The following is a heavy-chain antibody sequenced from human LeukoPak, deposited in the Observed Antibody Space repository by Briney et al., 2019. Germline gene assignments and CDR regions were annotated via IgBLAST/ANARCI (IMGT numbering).Heavy chain of an antibody. CDR1: GGSISRYY. V-gene: IGHV4-4*07. CDR2: IYTSGST. CDR3: ARGRAQTVWFGELSTGDAFDI. D-gene: IGHD3-10*01. Sequence: PSETLSLTCTVSGGSISRYYWSWIRQPAGKGLEWIGRIYTSGSTNYNPSLKSRVTMSVDTSKNQFSLKLSSVTAADTAVYYCARGRAQTVWFGELSTGDAFDIWGQGTMVTVSS. J-gene: IGHJ3*02.